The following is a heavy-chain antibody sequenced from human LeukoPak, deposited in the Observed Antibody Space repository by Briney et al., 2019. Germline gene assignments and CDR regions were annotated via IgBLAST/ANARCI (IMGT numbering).Heavy chain of an antibody. CDR1: GGSISSSSYY. CDR3: ARGQAGNWRADFDY. J-gene: IGHJ4*02. V-gene: IGHV4-39*07. D-gene: IGHD1-20*01. Sequence: SETLSLTCTVSGGSISSSSYYWGWIRQPPGKGREGFGSIYYSGSSYYNPSLKSRVTISVDRSKNQFSLKLSSVTAADTAVYYYARGQAGNWRADFDYWGQGTLVTVSS. CDR2: IYYSGSS.